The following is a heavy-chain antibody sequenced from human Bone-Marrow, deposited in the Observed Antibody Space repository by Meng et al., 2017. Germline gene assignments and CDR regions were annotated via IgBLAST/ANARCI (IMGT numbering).Heavy chain of an antibody. D-gene: IGHD2-15*01. J-gene: IGHJ6*02. CDR3: ARDPRYCSGSRRPHYYYYGMDV. Sequence: GSLRLSCAVYGGSFSGYYWSWIRQPPGKGLEWIGEINHSGSTNYNPSLKSRVTISVDTSKNQFSLKLSSVTAADTAVYYCARDPRYCSGSRRPHYYYYGMDVWGQGTTVTVSS. CDR1: GGSFSGYY. CDR2: INHSGST. V-gene: IGHV4-34*01.